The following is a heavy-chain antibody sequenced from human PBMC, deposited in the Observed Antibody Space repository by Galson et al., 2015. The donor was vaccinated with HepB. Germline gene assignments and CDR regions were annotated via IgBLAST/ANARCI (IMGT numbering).Heavy chain of an antibody. V-gene: IGHV3-30*18. CDR1: GFTFSSYG. J-gene: IGHJ4*02. Sequence: SLRLSCAASGFTFSSYGMHWVRQAPGKGLERVAVISYDGSNKYYADSVKGRFTISRDNSKNTLYLQMNSLRAEDTAVYYCAKDSYSSGWYGRWAPDYWGQGTLVTVSS. CDR2: ISYDGSNK. CDR3: AKDSYSSGWYGRWAPDY. D-gene: IGHD6-19*01.